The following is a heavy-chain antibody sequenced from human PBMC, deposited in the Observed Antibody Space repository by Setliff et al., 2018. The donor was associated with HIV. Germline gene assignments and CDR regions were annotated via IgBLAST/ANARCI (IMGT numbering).Heavy chain of an antibody. CDR2: VDPKNGKT. Sequence: ASVKVSCKASGYTFTDYYMHWVQQAPGKGLEWMGRVDPKNGKTLYAENLRGRITITADTSTDTAYMELNSLRSEDAAMYYCATLDYYGSQTYNLALHYWGQGTLVTVSS. J-gene: IGHJ4*02. CDR1: GYTFTDYY. D-gene: IGHD3-10*01. V-gene: IGHV1-69-2*01. CDR3: ATLDYYGSQTYNLALHY.